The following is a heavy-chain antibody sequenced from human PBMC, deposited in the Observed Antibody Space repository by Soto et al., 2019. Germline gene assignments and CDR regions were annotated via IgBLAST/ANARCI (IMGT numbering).Heavy chain of an antibody. Sequence: PAETLSLTCTVSGGSVSSGDYFWSWLRQSPGKRLEWIAYIYYSGSTNYNPSLKSRATISVDTSKSQVSLTLTSMTAADAALYYCARSPNYYYYGFDVWGQGIAVTVS. CDR2: IYYSGST. CDR1: GGSVSSGDYF. V-gene: IGHV4-61*08. J-gene: IGHJ6*02. CDR3: ARSPNYYYYGFDV. D-gene: IGHD3-10*01.